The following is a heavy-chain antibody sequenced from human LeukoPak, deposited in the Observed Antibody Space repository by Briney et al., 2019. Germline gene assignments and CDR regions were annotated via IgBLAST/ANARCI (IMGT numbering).Heavy chain of an antibody. J-gene: IGHJ4*02. Sequence: SVKVSCKASGGTFSSYAISWVRQAPGQGPEWMGGIIPIFGTANYAQKFQGRVTITADESTSTAYMELSSLRSEDTAVYYCASLRYGGNSYYFDYWGQGTLVTVSS. CDR3: ASLRYGGNSYYFDY. V-gene: IGHV1-69*13. CDR2: IIPIFGTA. D-gene: IGHD4-23*01. CDR1: GGTFSSYA.